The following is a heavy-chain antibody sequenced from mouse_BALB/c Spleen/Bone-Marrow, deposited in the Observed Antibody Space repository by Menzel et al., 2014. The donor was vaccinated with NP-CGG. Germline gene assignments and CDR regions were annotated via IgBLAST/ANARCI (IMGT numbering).Heavy chain of an antibody. V-gene: IGHV1-4*01. CDR2: INPSTGFT. Sequence: QVQLQQSGAELARPGASVKMSCKASGYTFTTYTMHWVQQRPGQGLEWVGYINPSTGFTNYNQIFKDKATLAADKSSSTAYMQLSSLTSEDSAVYYCARGGFLLRSLALDYWGQGPSVTASS. J-gene: IGHJ4*01. D-gene: IGHD1-1*01. CDR1: GYTFTTYT. CDR3: ARGGFLLRSLALDY.